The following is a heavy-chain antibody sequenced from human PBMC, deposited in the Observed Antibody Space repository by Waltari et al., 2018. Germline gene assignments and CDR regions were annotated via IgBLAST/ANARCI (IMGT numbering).Heavy chain of an antibody. CDR2: IIPIFGTA. CDR1: GGTFSSYA. J-gene: IGHJ6*02. CDR3: AKEQQLTTRYYYYGMDV. V-gene: IGHV1-69*05. D-gene: IGHD6-13*01. Sequence: QVQLVQSGAEVKKPGSSVKVSCKASGGTFSSYAISWVRQATGQGLEWMGGIIPIFGTANYAQKFQGRVTITTDESTSTAYMELSSLRSEDTAVYYCAKEQQLTTRYYYYGMDVWGQGTTVTVSS.